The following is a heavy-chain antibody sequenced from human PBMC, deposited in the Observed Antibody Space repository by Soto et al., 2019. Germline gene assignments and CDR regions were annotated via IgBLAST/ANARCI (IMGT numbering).Heavy chain of an antibody. CDR3: ARRDCFSSGRGFDT. Sequence: QVQLQESGPGLVKPSETLSLTCTVSGGSISNYYWSWLRQPAGKRLEWIGRFYASGGTNFNPSFKSRVTMSVDTSNNRFSLELRSLTAADTAIYYCARRDCFSSGRGFDTWGQGILVTVSS. D-gene: IGHD6-6*01. CDR2: FYASGGT. CDR1: GGSISNYY. J-gene: IGHJ4*02. V-gene: IGHV4-4*07.